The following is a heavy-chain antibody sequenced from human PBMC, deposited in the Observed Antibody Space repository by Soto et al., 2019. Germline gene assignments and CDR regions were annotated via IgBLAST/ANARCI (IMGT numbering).Heavy chain of an antibody. Sequence: QVQLVESGGGVVQPGRSLRLSCAASGFTFSSYGMHWVRQAPGKGLEWVAVISYDGSNKYYAASVKSRFTISRDNSKNTLKLQMNSLRVENTAVYYCAKGPSIVLVPAAMNYYYGMDVGGQGTMVTVSS. V-gene: IGHV3-30*18. CDR1: GFTFSSYG. CDR2: ISYDGSNK. J-gene: IGHJ6*02. CDR3: AKGPSIVLVPAAMNYYYGMDV. D-gene: IGHD2-2*01.